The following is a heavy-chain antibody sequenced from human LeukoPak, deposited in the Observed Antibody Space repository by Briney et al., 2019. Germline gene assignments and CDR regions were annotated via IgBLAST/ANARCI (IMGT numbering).Heavy chain of an antibody. CDR3: AKQSAGSAAWYSLHYDF. D-gene: IGHD6-13*01. CDR2: VSGSGSTV. CDR1: GFTFSDHI. J-gene: IGHJ4*02. Sequence: GGSLGLSCAASGFTFSDHIMNWVRQLPGKRLEWVAYVSGSGSTVYYADSVKGRFTISRDNSKDTLYLQMNGLRAEDTAVYFCAKQSAGSAAWYSLHYDFWGQGTLVTVSS. V-gene: IGHV3-48*01.